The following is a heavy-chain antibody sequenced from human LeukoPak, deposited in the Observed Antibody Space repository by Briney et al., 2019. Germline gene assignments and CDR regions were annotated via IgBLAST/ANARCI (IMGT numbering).Heavy chain of an antibody. Sequence: ASVKVSCKASGYTFTDHYIHWVRQAPGQGLEWMGWMNPSDNGVNYAQKFQGRVAMTRDTSISTAYVEVTRLTSDDTAVYYCARAEDTAMVPFDYWGQGTLVTVSS. D-gene: IGHD5-18*01. CDR1: GYTFTDHY. CDR3: ARAEDTAMVPFDY. CDR2: MNPSDNGV. J-gene: IGHJ4*02. V-gene: IGHV1-2*02.